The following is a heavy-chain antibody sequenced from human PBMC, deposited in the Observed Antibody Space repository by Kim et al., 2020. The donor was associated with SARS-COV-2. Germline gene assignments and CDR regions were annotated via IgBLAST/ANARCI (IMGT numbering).Heavy chain of an antibody. V-gene: IGHV3-23*01. CDR3: AKWEWGYDPFEY. J-gene: IGHJ4*02. D-gene: IGHD3-16*01. Sequence: AEDEKGRFTISRDKSKNTLYLRMNSQRAEDTAVYYCAKWEWGYDPFEYWGEGTLVTVSS.